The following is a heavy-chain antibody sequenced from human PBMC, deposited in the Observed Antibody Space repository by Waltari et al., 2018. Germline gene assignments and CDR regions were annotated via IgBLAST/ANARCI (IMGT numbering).Heavy chain of an antibody. D-gene: IGHD6-13*01. V-gene: IGHV3-74*01. CDR2: INGDGSTS. J-gene: IGHJ6*02. Sequence: EEQLVESGGGLVHHGDSLRLSCAASGLTYSNNWMHWVRQAQGKGLVWVSRINGDGSTSNYADSVKGRFTISRDNTKKTLYLQMKRLRVEDTSVYYCARLAPKTYRSPVPGRDYYYGLDVWGQGTTVTVSS. CDR1: GLTYSNNW. CDR3: ARLAPKTYRSPVPGRDYYYGLDV.